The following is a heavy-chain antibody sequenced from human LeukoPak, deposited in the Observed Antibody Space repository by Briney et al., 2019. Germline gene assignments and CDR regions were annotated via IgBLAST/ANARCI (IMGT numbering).Heavy chain of an antibody. CDR1: GYTFTAYY. CDR3: ARVKKLMPELEF. D-gene: IGHD2-2*01. V-gene: IGHV1-2*02. CDR2: INPNSGAT. Sequence: ASVKVSCKASGYTFTAYYIHWVRQAPGQGLEWMGWINPNSGATKYAQKFQGRVSMTRDTSINTAYMDLTNLRSDDTAIFYCARVKKLMPELEFWGQGTLVTVSS. J-gene: IGHJ4*02.